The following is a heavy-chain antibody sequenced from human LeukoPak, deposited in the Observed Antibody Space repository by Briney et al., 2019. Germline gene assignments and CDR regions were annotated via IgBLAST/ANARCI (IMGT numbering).Heavy chain of an antibody. CDR1: GYTFTGYY. CDR3: ARDLKPYYYGSGSSRSDY. J-gene: IGHJ4*02. CDR2: INPNSGGT. V-gene: IGHV1-2*02. D-gene: IGHD3-10*01. Sequence: GASVKVSCKASGYTFTGYYMHWVRQAPGQGLEWMGWINPNSGGTNYAQKFQGRVTMTRDTSISTAYMELSGLGSDDTAVYYCARDLKPYYYGSGSSRSDYWGQGTLVTVSS.